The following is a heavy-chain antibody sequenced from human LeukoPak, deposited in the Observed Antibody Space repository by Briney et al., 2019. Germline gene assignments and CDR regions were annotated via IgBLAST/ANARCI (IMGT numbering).Heavy chain of an antibody. CDR2: IRFDGSKK. J-gene: IGHJ4*02. Sequence: GGSLRLSCVASGFTFNNYGIHWIRQAPGKGLEWVAFIRFDGSKKFYSDSVKGRFTISRDNSKNTLYLQMNSLRAEDSAVYYCAKDRQNYYGSGYYFDYWGQGTLVIVSS. V-gene: IGHV3-30*02. CDR1: GFTFNNYG. CDR3: AKDRQNYYGSGYYFDY. D-gene: IGHD3-10*01.